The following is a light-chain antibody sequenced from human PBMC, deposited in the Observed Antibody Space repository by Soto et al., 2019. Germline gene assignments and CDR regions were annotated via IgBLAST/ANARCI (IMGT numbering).Light chain of an antibody. CDR3: QQRTKWPLIT. J-gene: IGKJ5*01. CDR2: DAS. V-gene: IGKV3-11*01. CDR1: QSVSNY. Sequence: EIVLTQSPATLSLFPGERATLSCRASQSVSNYLVWYQQKPGQAPRLLIYDASNRATGIPARFSGSGSGTDFTLTISSLEPEDFAVYYCQQRTKWPLITFGQGTRLEIK.